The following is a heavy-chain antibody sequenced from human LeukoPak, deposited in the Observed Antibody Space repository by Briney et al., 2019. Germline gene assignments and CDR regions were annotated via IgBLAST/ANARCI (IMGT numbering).Heavy chain of an antibody. CDR1: GGSISSSSYY. D-gene: IGHD2-21*01. CDR2: IYHSGST. CDR3: ARVALPLLQGGVDY. J-gene: IGHJ4*02. Sequence: PSETLSLTCTVSGGSISSSSYYWGWIRQPPGKGLEWIGYIYHSGSTYYNPSLKSRVTISVDRSKNQFSLKLSSVTAADTAVYYCARVALPLLQGGVDYWGQGTLVTVSS. V-gene: IGHV4-39*07.